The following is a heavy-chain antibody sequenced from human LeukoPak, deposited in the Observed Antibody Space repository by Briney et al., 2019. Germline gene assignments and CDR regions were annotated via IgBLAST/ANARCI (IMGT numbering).Heavy chain of an antibody. CDR3: ARCDGSSGGGGFDY. J-gene: IGHJ4*02. Sequence: SETLSLTCNVSGASMSNYYWVWIRQPPGKGLEWIGSIYHSGTTYSGSTYYNPSLKSRVTISLDTSKNQFSLKVGSVTAADTAVYYCARCDGSSGGGGFDYWGQGTLVTVSS. CDR1: GASMSNYY. D-gene: IGHD6-13*01. CDR2: IYHSGTTYSGST. V-gene: IGHV4-39*07.